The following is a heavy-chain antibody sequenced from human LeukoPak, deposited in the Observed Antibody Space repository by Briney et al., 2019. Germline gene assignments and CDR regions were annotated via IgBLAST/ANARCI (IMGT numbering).Heavy chain of an antibody. Sequence: GGSLRLSCVDSGFTFTNAWMSWVRQAPGKGLEWIGRIKSKTDGETTNYAEPVRGRFTTSRDDSKSAVYLQMNSLKIEDTAVYYCTTDLGTYYHGSQRLIPIDYWGQGTLVTVSS. CDR2: IKSKTDGETT. D-gene: IGHD3-10*01. J-gene: IGHJ4*02. CDR1: GFTFTNAW. V-gene: IGHV3-15*01. CDR3: TTDLGTYYHGSQRLIPIDY.